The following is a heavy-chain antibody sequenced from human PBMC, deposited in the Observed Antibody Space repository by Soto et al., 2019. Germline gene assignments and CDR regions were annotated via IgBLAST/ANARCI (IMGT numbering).Heavy chain of an antibody. V-gene: IGHV3-30*18. CDR2: ISYDGSNK. J-gene: IGHJ4*02. Sequence: SLRLSCDASGFTFSSYGMHWVRQAPGKGLEWVAVISYDGSNKYYADSVKGRFTISRDNSKNTLYLQMNSLRAEDTAVYYCAKGGYSSGWIDYWGQGTLVTVAS. CDR3: AKGGYSSGWIDY. D-gene: IGHD6-19*01. CDR1: GFTFSSYG.